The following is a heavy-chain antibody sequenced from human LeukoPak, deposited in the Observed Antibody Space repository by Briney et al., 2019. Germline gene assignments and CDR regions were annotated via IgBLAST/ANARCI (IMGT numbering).Heavy chain of an antibody. CDR1: GGSISSSSYY. CDR2: IYYSGST. Sequence: SETLSLTCTVSGGSISSSSYYWGWIRQPPGKGLEWIGNIYYSGSTYYNPSLKSRVTISLDTSKNQSSLKLSSVTAADTAVYYCARSLGGIVVTATPDYWGQGTLVTVSS. D-gene: IGHD2-15*01. J-gene: IGHJ4*02. V-gene: IGHV4-39*07. CDR3: ARSLGGIVVTATPDY.